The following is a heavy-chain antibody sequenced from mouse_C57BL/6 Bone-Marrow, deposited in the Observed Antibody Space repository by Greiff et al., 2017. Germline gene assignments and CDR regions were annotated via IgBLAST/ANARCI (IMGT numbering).Heavy chain of an antibody. Sequence: EVKVVESGPVLVKPGASVKMSCKASGYTFTDYYMNWVKQSHGKSLEWIGVINPYNGGTSYNQKFKGKATLTVDKSSSTAYMELNSLTSEDSAVYYCARVGKGAMDYWGQGTSVTVSS. CDR1: GYTFTDYY. D-gene: IGHD1-1*02. V-gene: IGHV1-19*01. CDR3: ARVGKGAMDY. CDR2: INPYNGGT. J-gene: IGHJ4*01.